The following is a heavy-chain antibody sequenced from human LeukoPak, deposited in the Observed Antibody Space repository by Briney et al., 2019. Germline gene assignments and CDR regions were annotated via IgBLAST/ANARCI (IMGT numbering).Heavy chain of an antibody. CDR1: GGTFSSYP. Sequence: GSSVKVSCKTSGGTFSSYPISRVRQAPGQGLEWMGRIIPIFDIVNYAENFQGRVTITADKSTSTAYMELSSLRSEDTAMYYCARDRNAWVVGATAEYFQNWGQGTLVTVSS. CDR3: ARDRNAWVVGATAEYFQN. J-gene: IGHJ1*01. V-gene: IGHV1-69*04. CDR2: IIPIFDIV. D-gene: IGHD1-26*01.